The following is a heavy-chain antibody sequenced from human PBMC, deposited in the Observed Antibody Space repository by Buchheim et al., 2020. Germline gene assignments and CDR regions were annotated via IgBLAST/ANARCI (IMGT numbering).Heavy chain of an antibody. Sequence: EVQLVESGGGLVQPGGSLRLSCAASGFTFSSYWMSWVRQAPGKGLEWVAKIKQDGSEKYYVDSVKGRFTISRDNAKNSLYLQMNSLRAKDTAVYFCASSILCAASLTPYYVIDVWGQETT. CDR3: ASSILCAASLTPYYVIDV. V-gene: IGHV3-7*01. CDR2: IKQDGSEK. CDR1: GFTFSSYW. J-gene: IGHJ6*02. D-gene: IGHD6-25*01.